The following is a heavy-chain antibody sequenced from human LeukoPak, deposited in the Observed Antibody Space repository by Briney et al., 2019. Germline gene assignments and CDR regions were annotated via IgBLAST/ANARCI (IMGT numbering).Heavy chain of an antibody. CDR1: GFTFSYYS. CDR2: ISSSGSIT. Sequence: GGSLRLSCAVSGFTFSYYSMNWVRQAPGKGLEWVSYISSSGSITYYADSVKGRFTVSRDNAKNSLYLQMNSLRDEDTAVYYCAFRPLGDCSSSTCYAFDYWGRGTLVTVSS. V-gene: IGHV3-48*02. D-gene: IGHD2-2*01. CDR3: AFRPLGDCSSSTCYAFDY. J-gene: IGHJ4*02.